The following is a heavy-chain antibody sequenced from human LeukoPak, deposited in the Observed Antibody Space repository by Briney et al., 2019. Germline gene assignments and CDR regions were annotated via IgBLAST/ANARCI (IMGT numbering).Heavy chain of an antibody. D-gene: IGHD2-15*01. V-gene: IGHV1-69*05. CDR3: ARGGDTPLLDV. J-gene: IGHJ6*04. CDR1: GYTFTSYD. Sequence: GASVKVSCKASGYTFTSYDTNWVRQAPGQGLEWMGGIIPIFGTANYAQKFQGRVTITTDESTSTAYMELSSLRSEDTAVYYCARGGDTPLLDVWGKGTTVTVSS. CDR2: IIPIFGTA.